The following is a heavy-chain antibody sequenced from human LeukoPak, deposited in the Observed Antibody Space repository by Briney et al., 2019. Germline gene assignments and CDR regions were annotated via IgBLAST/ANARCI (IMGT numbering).Heavy chain of an antibody. J-gene: IGHJ4*02. Sequence: PGGSLRLSCAASRISDYMIWVRQAPGTGLEWVSVIYTGDNTYYANSVKGRFTISRDNSQRMLYLQMNSLRAEDTSVYYCASSTSTPGGFDFWGQGTLVTVPS. CDR1: RISDY. D-gene: IGHD2-2*01. CDR2: IYTGDNT. CDR3: ASSTSTPGGFDF. V-gene: IGHV3-66*01.